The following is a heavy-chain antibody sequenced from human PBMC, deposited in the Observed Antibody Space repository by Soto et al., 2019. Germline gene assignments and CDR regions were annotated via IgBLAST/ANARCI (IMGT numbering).Heavy chain of an antibody. V-gene: IGHV1-69*13. CDR2: IIPIFGTA. Sequence: ASVKVSCKASGGTFSSYAISWVRQAPGQGLEWMGGIIPIFGTANYAQKFQGRVTITADESTSTAYMELSSLRSEDTAVYYCARRWTTVTTNYYYGMDVWGQGTTVTVSS. D-gene: IGHD4-17*01. J-gene: IGHJ6*02. CDR1: GGTFSSYA. CDR3: ARRWTTVTTNYYYGMDV.